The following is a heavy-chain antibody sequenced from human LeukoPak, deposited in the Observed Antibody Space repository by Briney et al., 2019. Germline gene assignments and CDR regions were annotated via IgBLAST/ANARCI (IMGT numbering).Heavy chain of an antibody. Sequence: SVKVSCKASGGTFSSYAISWVRQAPGQGLEWMGGIIPIFGTANYAQKFQGRVTITADEPTSTAYMELSSLRSEDTAVYYCARAPIGYCSGGSCYKYYYYYMDVWGKGTTVTVSS. CDR3: ARAPIGYCSGGSCYKYYYYYMDV. V-gene: IGHV1-69*01. J-gene: IGHJ6*03. D-gene: IGHD2-15*01. CDR1: GGTFSSYA. CDR2: IIPIFGTA.